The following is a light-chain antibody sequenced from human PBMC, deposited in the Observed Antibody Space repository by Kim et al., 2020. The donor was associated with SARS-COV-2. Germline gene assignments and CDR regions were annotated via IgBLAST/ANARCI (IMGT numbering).Light chain of an antibody. V-gene: IGLV2-14*01. Sequence: QSALTQPASVSGSPGQSITISCTGTSSDVGGYNYVSWYQQHPGKAPKLMIYDVSKRPSGVSNRFSGSKSGNTASLTISGLQAEDEADYYCSSYTSSSTSLYVFGTETEVTVL. J-gene: IGLJ1*01. CDR3: SSYTSSSTSLYV. CDR1: SSDVGGYNY. CDR2: DVS.